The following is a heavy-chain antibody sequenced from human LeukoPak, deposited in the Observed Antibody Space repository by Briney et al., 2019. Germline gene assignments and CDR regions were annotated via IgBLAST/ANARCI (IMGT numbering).Heavy chain of an antibody. CDR3: ARAAAQLGGFDY. J-gene: IGHJ4*02. V-gene: IGHV4-59*12. D-gene: IGHD1-1*01. Sequence: SETLSLTCTVSGGSISSYYWSWIRQPPGKGLEWIGYIYYSGSTNYNPSLKSRVTISVDTSKNQFSLKLSSVTAADTAVYYCARAAAQLGGFDYWGQGTLVTVSS. CDR1: GGSISSYY. CDR2: IYYSGST.